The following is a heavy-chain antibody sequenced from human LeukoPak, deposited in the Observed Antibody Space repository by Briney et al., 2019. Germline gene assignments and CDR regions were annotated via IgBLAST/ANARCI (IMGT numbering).Heavy chain of an antibody. V-gene: IGHV3-48*01. J-gene: IGHJ4*02. CDR1: GFTFSSYS. CDR3: ARRGPVRWELLYYFDY. CDR2: ISSSSSTI. D-gene: IGHD1-26*01. Sequence: GGSLRLSCAASGFTFSSYSMNWVRQAPGKGLEWVSYISSSSSTIYYADSVKGRFTISRDNAKNSLYLQMNSLRAEDTAVYYCARRGPVRWELLYYFDYWGQGTLVTVSS.